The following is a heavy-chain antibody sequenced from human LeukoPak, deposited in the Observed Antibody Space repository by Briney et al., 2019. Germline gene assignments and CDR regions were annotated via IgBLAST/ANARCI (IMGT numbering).Heavy chain of an antibody. Sequence: PSETLSLTCTVSGGSISSYYWNWVRQPPGKGLEWIAYIYYSGSTSYNPSLKSRVTISVDTSKNQFSLKLSSVTAADTAVYYCAREGTGVTYYYDSSGYSGYFDYWGQGTLVTVSS. V-gene: IGHV4-59*12. CDR3: AREGTGVTYYYDSSGYSGYFDY. D-gene: IGHD3-22*01. J-gene: IGHJ4*02. CDR2: IYYSGST. CDR1: GGSISSYY.